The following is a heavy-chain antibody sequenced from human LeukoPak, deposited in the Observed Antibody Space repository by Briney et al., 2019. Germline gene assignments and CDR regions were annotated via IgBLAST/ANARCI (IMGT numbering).Heavy chain of an antibody. V-gene: IGHV3-21*01. CDR2: ISGSGTYI. Sequence: GGSLRLSCVASGFTFSNYNMNWVRQAPGKGLGWVSSISGSGTYIYYADSLKGRFTISRDNAKNSLYLQMNSLRAEDTAVYYCARDPYYDLWSDYGTEAFDIWGQGTMVTVSS. D-gene: IGHD3-3*01. CDR3: ARDPYYDLWSDYGTEAFDI. J-gene: IGHJ3*02. CDR1: GFTFSNYN.